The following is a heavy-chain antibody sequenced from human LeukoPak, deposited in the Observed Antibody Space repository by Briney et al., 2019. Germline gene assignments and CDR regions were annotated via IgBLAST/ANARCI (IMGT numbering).Heavy chain of an antibody. J-gene: IGHJ4*02. V-gene: IGHV3-11*06. CDR1: GFTFSDYY. CDR2: ISSSSSYT. D-gene: IGHD3-10*01. Sequence: PGGSPRLSCAASGFTFSDYYMSWIRQAPGKGLEWVSYISSSSSYTNYADSVKGRFTISRDNAKNSLYLQMNSLRAEDTAVYYCASFGGSGSYTQWGQGTLVTVSS. CDR3: ASFGGSGSYTQ.